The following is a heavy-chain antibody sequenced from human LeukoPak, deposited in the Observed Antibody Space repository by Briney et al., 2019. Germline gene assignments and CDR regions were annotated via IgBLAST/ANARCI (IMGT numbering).Heavy chain of an antibody. J-gene: IGHJ1*01. CDR3: AREGGGNRAFQH. CDR1: GYTFTGYY. D-gene: IGHD1-14*01. Sequence: ASVKVSCKASGYTFTGYYMHWVRQAPGQGLEWMGIINPSGGSTSYAQKFQGRVTMTRDTSTSTVYMELSSLRSEDTAVYYCAREGGGNRAFQHWGQGTLVTVSS. CDR2: INPSGGST. V-gene: IGHV1-46*01.